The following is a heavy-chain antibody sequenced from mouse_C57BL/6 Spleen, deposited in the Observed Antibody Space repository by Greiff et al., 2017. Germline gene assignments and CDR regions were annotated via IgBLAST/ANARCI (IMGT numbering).Heavy chain of an antibody. CDR1: GFNIKDDY. CDR2: IDPENGDT. Sequence: EVQLQESGAELVRPGASVKLSCTASGFNIKDDYMHWVKQRPEQGLEWIGCIDPENGDTEYASKFQGKATITADTSSNTAYLQLSSLTSEDTAVXYCTTGKFAYWGQGTLVTVSA. CDR3: TTGKFAY. J-gene: IGHJ3*01. V-gene: IGHV14-4*01.